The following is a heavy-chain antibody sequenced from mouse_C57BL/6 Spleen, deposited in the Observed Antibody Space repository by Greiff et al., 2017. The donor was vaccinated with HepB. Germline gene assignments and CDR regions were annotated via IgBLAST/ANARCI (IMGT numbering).Heavy chain of an antibody. CDR3: TRLGYDYVYAMDY. Sequence: EVQLQESGTVLARPGASVKMSCKTSGYTFTSYWMHWVKQRPGQGLEWIGAIYPGNSDTSYNQKFKGKAKLTAVTSASTAYMELSSLTNEDSAVYYCTRLGYDYVYAMDYWGQGTSVTVSS. CDR2: IYPGNSDT. CDR1: GYTFTSYW. D-gene: IGHD2-4*01. V-gene: IGHV1-5*01. J-gene: IGHJ4*01.